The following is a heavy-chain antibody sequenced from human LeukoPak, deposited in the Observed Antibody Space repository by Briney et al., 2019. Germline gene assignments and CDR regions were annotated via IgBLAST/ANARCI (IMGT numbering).Heavy chain of an antibody. V-gene: IGHV4-31*03. CDR1: GGSISRGGYY. D-gene: IGHD2-15*01. CDR2: IYYSGST. Sequence: SETLSLTCTVSGGSISRGGYYWSWIRQHPGKGLEWIGYIYYSGSTYYNPSLKSRLTISVDTSKNQFSLKLSSVTAADTAVYYCATETECSGGSCYSYGWFDPWGQGTQAIVSS. CDR3: ATETECSGGSCYSYGWFDP. J-gene: IGHJ5*02.